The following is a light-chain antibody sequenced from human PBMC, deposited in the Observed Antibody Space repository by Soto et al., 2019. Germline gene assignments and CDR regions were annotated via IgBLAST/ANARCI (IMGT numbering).Light chain of an antibody. Sequence: EIVLTQSPGTLSLSPGERATLSCRASQSVNRTSLAWYQQKPGQAPRLLIHGASSRATGIPDRFSGSGAGTDVTLTISRLEPEDFAVYCCQRYYDSLWTFGQGTKVEIK. CDR3: QRYYDSLWT. V-gene: IGKV3-20*01. CDR2: GAS. J-gene: IGKJ1*01. CDR1: QSVNRTS.